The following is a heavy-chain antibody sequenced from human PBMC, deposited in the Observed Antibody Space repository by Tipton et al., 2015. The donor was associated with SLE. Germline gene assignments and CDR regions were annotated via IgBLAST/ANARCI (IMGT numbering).Heavy chain of an antibody. V-gene: IGHV4-4*07. Sequence: TLSLTCSVSVSGGSISNYYWHWIRQPAGQRLEWIGRFYTSERTNYNPSLKSRITMSVDTSKNQFSLKVTSVTAADTAVYYCAGTWNSSSIYYYYGLDVWGQGTTVTVSS. D-gene: IGHD6-13*01. J-gene: IGHJ6*02. CDR2: FYTSERT. CDR3: AGTWNSSSIYYYYGLDV. CDR1: GGSISNYY.